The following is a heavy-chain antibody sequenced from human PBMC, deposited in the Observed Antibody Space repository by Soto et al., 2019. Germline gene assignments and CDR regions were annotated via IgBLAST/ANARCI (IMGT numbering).Heavy chain of an antibody. J-gene: IGHJ4*02. Sequence: EVQLAESGGGLVQPGDSLRLSCVVSGFSLSSYWMHWVRQAPGKGLVWVSRISYDGRTINYADSVKGRFTISRDTAKNTLYLQMNSLRDEDTAVYYCTRVIVGSAGLFDNWGQGSLVTVSS. CDR3: TRVIVGSAGLFDN. D-gene: IGHD1-26*01. CDR1: GFSLSSYW. CDR2: ISYDGRTI. V-gene: IGHV3-74*01.